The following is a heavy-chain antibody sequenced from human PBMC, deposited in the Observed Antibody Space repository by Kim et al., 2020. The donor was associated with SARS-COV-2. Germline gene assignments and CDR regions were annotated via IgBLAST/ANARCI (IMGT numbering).Heavy chain of an antibody. CDR3: ARDRAGYCSGGSCPIQGRWFDP. D-gene: IGHD2-15*01. J-gene: IGHJ5*02. CDR1: GYTFTSYG. V-gene: IGHV1-18*01. Sequence: ASVKVSCKASGYTFTSYGISWVRQAPGQGLEWMGWISAYNGNTNYAQKLQGRVTMTTDTSTSTAYMELRSLRSDDTAGYYCARDRAGYCSGGSCPIQGRWFDPWGQGTLVTVSS. CDR2: ISAYNGNT.